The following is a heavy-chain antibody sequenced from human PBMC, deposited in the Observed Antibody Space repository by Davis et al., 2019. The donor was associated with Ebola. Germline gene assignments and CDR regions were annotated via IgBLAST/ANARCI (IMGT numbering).Heavy chain of an antibody. CDR2: TYYSRFA. CDR1: GGSITSGDYY. CDR3: ARGSRNMDV. V-gene: IGHV4-30-4*01. J-gene: IGHJ6*02. Sequence: PSETLSLTCTVSGGSITSGDYYWSWIRQPPGKGLEWVGYTYYSRFAFYNPSLKSRLTISVDTSNNHFPLKLTSVTAADTAVYYCARGSRNMDVWGQGTTVTVSS.